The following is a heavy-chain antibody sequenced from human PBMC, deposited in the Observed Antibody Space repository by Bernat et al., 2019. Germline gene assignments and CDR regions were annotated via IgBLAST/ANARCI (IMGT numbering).Heavy chain of an antibody. Sequence: QVQLQESGPGLVKPSETLSLTCTVSGGSISSYYWSWIRQPPGKGLEWIGSIYYSGSTYYNPSLKSRVTISVDTSKNQFSLKLSSVTAADTAVYYCASLGYCSSTSCYAGNMHDAFDIWGQGTMVTVSS. J-gene: IGHJ3*02. V-gene: IGHV4-59*05. CDR2: IYYSGST. D-gene: IGHD2-2*01. CDR3: ASLGYCSSTSCYAGNMHDAFDI. CDR1: GGSISSYY.